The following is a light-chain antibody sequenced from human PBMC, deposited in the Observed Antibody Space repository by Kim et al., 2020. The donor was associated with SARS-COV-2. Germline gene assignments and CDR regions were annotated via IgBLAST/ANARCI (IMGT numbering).Light chain of an antibody. J-gene: IGLJ3*02. Sequence: APGKTARMTCGGNNIGSKSVNWYQQKPGQAPVLVIYYDSDRPSGIPERFSGSNSGNTATLTISRVEAGDEAYYYCQVWDSSSDHRVFGGGTQLTVL. CDR3: QVWDSSSDHRV. CDR2: YDS. CDR1: NIGSKS. V-gene: IGLV3-21*04.